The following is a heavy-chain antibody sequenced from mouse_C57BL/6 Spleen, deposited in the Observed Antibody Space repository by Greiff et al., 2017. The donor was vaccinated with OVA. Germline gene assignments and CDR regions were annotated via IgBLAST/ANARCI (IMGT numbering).Heavy chain of an antibody. CDR2: IDPSDSYT. V-gene: IGHV1-69*01. CDR1: GYTFTSYW. Sequence: QVQLQQPGAELVMPGASVKLSCKASGYTFTSYWMHWVKQRPGQGLEWIGEIDPSDSYTNYNQKFKGKSTLTVDKSSSTAYMQLSSLTSEDSAVYYCARGSYYGSSCFDYWGQGTTLTVSS. J-gene: IGHJ2*01. CDR3: ARGSYYGSSCFDY. D-gene: IGHD1-1*01.